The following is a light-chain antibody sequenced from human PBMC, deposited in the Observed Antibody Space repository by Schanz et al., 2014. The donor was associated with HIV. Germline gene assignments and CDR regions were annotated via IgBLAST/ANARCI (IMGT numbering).Light chain of an antibody. J-gene: IGLJ2*01. CDR2: DVS. CDR3: TSYTTNRTVA. V-gene: IGLV2-11*01. Sequence: QSALTQPRSVSGSPGQSVTISCTGTSSDVGGYKYVSWYQQHPGKAPKLLIYDVSKRPSGVPDRFSGSRSGYTASLTISGLQAEDEADYYCTSYTTNRTVAFGGGTKLTVL. CDR1: SSDVGGYKY.